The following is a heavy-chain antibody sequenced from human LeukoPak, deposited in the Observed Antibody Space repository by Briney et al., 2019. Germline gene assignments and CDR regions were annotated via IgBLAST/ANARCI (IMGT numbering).Heavy chain of an antibody. CDR2: ISGSGGST. V-gene: IGHV3-23*01. CDR3: ARDSYRSGSNAFDI. CDR1: GFTFSSYA. J-gene: IGHJ3*02. Sequence: PGGSLRLSCAASGFTFSSYAMSWVRQAPGKGLEWVSAISGSGGSTYYADSVKGRFTISRDNAKNSLYLQMNSLRAEDTAVYYCARDSYRSGSNAFDIWGQGTMVTVSS. D-gene: IGHD1-26*01.